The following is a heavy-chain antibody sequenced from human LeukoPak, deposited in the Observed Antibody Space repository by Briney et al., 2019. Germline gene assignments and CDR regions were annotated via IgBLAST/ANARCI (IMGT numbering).Heavy chain of an antibody. CDR2: ISSSSSYI. Sequence: GGSLRLSCAASGFTFSSYSMNWVRQAPGKGLEWVSSISSSSSYIYYADSVKGRFTISRDNAKNSLYPQMNSLRAEDTAVYYCARGTYVDYVWGSYLQDYYYGMDVWGQGTTVTVSS. J-gene: IGHJ6*02. CDR1: GFTFSSYS. CDR3: ARGTYVDYVWGSYLQDYYYGMDV. D-gene: IGHD3-16*02. V-gene: IGHV3-21*01.